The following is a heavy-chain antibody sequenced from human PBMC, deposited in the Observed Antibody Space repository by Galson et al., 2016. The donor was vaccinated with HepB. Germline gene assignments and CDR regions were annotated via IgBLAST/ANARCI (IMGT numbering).Heavy chain of an antibody. Sequence: CAISGDSVSTNSGAWNWIRQSPSRGLEWLGRTYYRSKWYNDYAVSVKGRVIINADTIKNQFSLHLNSVTPEDTAVYYCARDAEYNWNPNWFDPWGQGTLVTVAS. CDR3: ARDAEYNWNPNWFDP. V-gene: IGHV6-1*01. CDR2: TYYRSKWYN. D-gene: IGHD1-1*01. J-gene: IGHJ5*02. CDR1: GDSVSTNSGA.